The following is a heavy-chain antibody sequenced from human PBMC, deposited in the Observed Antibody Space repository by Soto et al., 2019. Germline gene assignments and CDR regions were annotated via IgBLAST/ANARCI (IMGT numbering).Heavy chain of an antibody. CDR1: GGTFSSYA. J-gene: IGHJ4*02. D-gene: IGHD3-10*01. CDR2: IIPIFGTA. V-gene: IGHV1-69*13. Sequence: SVKVSCKASGGTFSSYAISWVRQAPGQGLEWMGGIIPIFGTANYAQKFQGRVTITADESTSTAYMELSSLRSEDTAVYYCARLSAINYYGSGSYSSYFDYWGQGTLVTVSS. CDR3: ARLSAINYYGSGSYSSYFDY.